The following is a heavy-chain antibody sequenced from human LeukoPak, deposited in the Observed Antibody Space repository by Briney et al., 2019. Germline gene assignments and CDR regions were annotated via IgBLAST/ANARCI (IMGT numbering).Heavy chain of an antibody. V-gene: IGHV4-30-4*01. J-gene: IGHJ4*02. Sequence: SETLSLTCTVSGGSISSGDYYWSWIRQPPGKGLEWIGYIYYSGSTYYNPSLKSRVAISVDTSKNQFSLKLSSVTAADTAVYYCARVAVYAIVIDYWGQGTLVTVSS. CDR2: IYYSGST. CDR3: ARVAVYAIVIDY. D-gene: IGHD2-8*01. CDR1: GGSISSGDYY.